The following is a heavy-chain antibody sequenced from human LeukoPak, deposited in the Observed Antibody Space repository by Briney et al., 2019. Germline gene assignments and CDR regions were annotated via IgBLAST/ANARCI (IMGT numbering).Heavy chain of an antibody. Sequence: PGGSLRLSCGASGFTFSSHAMTWVRQAPGKGLEWVSAISISGDTTYYADSVKGRFTISRDNSKNTLYLQMNSLRAEDTAVYYCAKLPTYHYDSSGYYFQFDYWGQGTLVTVSS. CDR1: GFTFSSHA. J-gene: IGHJ4*02. V-gene: IGHV3-23*01. CDR2: ISISGDTT. CDR3: AKLPTYHYDSSGYYFQFDY. D-gene: IGHD3-22*01.